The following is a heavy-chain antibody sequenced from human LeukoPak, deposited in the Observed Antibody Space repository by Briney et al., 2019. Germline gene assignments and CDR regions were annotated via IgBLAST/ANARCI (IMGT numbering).Heavy chain of an antibody. CDR2: ISGSGGST. V-gene: IGHV3-23*01. CDR1: GFTFSSYA. Sequence: PGGSLRLSCAASGFTFSSYAMSWVRQAPGKGLEWVSAISGSGGSTYYADSVKGRFTISRDNSKNTLYLQMNSLRAEDTAVYYRAKDHGSGSYYNSPYYFDYWGQGTLVTVSS. J-gene: IGHJ4*02. D-gene: IGHD3-10*01. CDR3: AKDHGSGSYYNSPYYFDY.